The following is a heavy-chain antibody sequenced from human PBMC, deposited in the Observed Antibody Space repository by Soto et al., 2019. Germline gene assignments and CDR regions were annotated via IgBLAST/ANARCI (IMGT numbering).Heavy chain of an antibody. CDR2: IYYSGST. J-gene: IGHJ4*02. CDR3: ARGSSTTRLLGY. CDR1: GGSISSYY. Sequence: PSETLSLTCAVSGGSISSYYWSWIRQPPGKGLEWIGYIYYSGSTNYNPSLKSRVTISVDTSKNQFSLKLSSVTAADTAVYYCARGSSTTRLLGYWGQGTLVTVSS. D-gene: IGHD4-4*01. V-gene: IGHV4-59*01.